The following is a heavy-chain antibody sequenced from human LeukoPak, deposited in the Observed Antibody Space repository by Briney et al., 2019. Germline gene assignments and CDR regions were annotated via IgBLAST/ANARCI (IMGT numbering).Heavy chain of an antibody. CDR2: INHSGST. D-gene: IGHD3-3*01. V-gene: IGHV4-34*01. CDR1: GGSFSGYY. CDR3: ARRYYDFWSGYYYYFDY. Sequence: SETLSLTCAVYGGSFSGYYWSWIRQPPGKGLEWIGEINHSGSTNYNPSLKSRVTISVDTSKNQFSLKLSSVTAADTAVYYRARRYYDFWSGYYYYFDYWGQGTLVTVSS. J-gene: IGHJ4*02.